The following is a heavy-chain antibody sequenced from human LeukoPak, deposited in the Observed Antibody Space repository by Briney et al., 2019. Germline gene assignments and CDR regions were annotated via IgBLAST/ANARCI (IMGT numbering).Heavy chain of an antibody. V-gene: IGHV4-31*03. CDR3: AGWPALTTHYDY. CDR2: IYYNGST. CDR1: GGSFSSGAYY. J-gene: IGHJ4*02. D-gene: IGHD3-22*01. Sequence: SETLSLTCTVSGGSFSSGAYYWSWVRQHPGKGLDWIGYIYYNGSTYYNPSLKRRVTISVDTSKNQFSLKVSSVTAADTAVYYCAGWPALTTHYDYWGQGTLVTVSS.